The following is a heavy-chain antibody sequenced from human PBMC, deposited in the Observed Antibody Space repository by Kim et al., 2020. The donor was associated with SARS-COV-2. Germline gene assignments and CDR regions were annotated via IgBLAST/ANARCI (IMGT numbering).Heavy chain of an antibody. CDR2: STT. J-gene: IGHJ4*02. CDR3: VSSRGVLDY. V-gene: IGHV3-74*01. Sequence: STTRFADSVKDRFATSRDNAKNTLYLQMNSLRDEDTAVYYCVSSRGVLDYWGQGTLVTVSS. D-gene: IGHD3-10*01.